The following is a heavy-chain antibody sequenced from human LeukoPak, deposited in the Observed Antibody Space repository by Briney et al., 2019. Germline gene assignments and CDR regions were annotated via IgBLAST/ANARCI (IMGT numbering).Heavy chain of an antibody. D-gene: IGHD5/OR15-5a*01. J-gene: IGHJ6*03. V-gene: IGHV3-23*01. CDR3: AKCRTDYYYYYMDV. CDR2: ISGSGGST. Sequence: GGSLRLSCAASGFTFSSYAMSWVRQAPGKGLEWVSAISGSGGSTYYADSVKGRFALSRDNSRNTLYLQMNSLRAEDTAVYYCAKCRTDYYYYYMDVWGKGTTVTVSS. CDR1: GFTFSSYA.